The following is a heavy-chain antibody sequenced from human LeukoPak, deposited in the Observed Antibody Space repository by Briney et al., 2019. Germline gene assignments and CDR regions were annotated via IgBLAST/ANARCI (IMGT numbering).Heavy chain of an antibody. CDR1: GFTFSNYA. D-gene: IGHD1-26*01. CDR2: MSSDGINT. V-gene: IGHV3-30*18. CDR3: AKDHSDSGRAFEY. J-gene: IGHJ4*02. Sequence: GGSLRLSCAASGFTFSNYAMSWVRQGPGKGLEWVALMSSDGINTYYADSVKGRFTVSRDSSRDTLYLQMNSVRPDDTAVYYCAKDHSDSGRAFEYWGRGTLVTVSS.